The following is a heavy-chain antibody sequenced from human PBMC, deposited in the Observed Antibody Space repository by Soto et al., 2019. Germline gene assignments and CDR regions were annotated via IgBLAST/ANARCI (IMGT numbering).Heavy chain of an antibody. CDR2: IYDTGTT. V-gene: IGHV4-61*01. Sequence: QVQLQESGPGLVKPSETLSLTCTVSGASVRSGSYHWSWVRQPPGRGLEWIGYIYDTGTTNYNPSLKSRVTMSVDTSKNQFSLKLNSLTAADTAVYYYARVEDYGDYFDYWGQGTLVTVSS. CDR1: GASVRSGSYH. J-gene: IGHJ4*02. CDR3: ARVEDYGDYFDY. D-gene: IGHD4-17*01.